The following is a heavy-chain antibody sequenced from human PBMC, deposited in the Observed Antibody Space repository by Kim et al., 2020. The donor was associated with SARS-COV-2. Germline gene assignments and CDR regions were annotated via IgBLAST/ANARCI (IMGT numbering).Heavy chain of an antibody. CDR2: VNHSGSS. V-gene: IGHV4-34*01. CDR3: ARGRFWYNYYDSSGYYDPNYYYGMDV. Sequence: SETLSLTCAVYGESFSGYYWSWIRQPPGKGLEWIGEVNHSGSSNYNPSLKSRVTLSVDTSRNQFSLKVTSVTAADTAVYYCARGRFWYNYYDSSGYYDPNYYYGMDVWGQGTTVTVSS. CDR1: GESFSGYY. D-gene: IGHD3-22*01. J-gene: IGHJ6*02.